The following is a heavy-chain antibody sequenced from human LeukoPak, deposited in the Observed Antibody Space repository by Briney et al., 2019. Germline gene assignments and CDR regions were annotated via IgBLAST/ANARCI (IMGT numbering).Heavy chain of an antibody. Sequence: GGSLRLSCAASGFTFSSYGMHRVRQAPGKGLEWVAVISYDGTNKYYADSVKGRFTISRDNSKNTLYLQMNSLRAEDTAVYYCAKDSRLRYFLGSNHYYFDYWGQGTLVTVSS. CDR1: GFTFSSYG. CDR2: ISYDGTNK. J-gene: IGHJ4*02. CDR3: AKDSRLRYFLGSNHYYFDY. V-gene: IGHV3-30*18. D-gene: IGHD3-9*01.